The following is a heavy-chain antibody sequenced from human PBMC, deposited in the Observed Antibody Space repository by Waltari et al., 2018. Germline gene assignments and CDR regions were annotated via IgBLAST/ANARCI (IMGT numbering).Heavy chain of an antibody. CDR2: ISAYNGNT. V-gene: IGHV1-18*01. J-gene: IGHJ4*02. D-gene: IGHD3-22*01. CDR3: ARGPGLYYYDSSGFQRDFDY. CDR1: GYTFTSYG. Sequence: GAEVKKPGASVKVSCKASGYTFTSYGISWVRQAPGQGLEWMGWISAYNGNTNYAQKLQGRVTMTTDTSTSTAYMELRSLRSDDTAVYYRARGPGLYYYDSSGFQRDFDYWGQGTLVTVSS.